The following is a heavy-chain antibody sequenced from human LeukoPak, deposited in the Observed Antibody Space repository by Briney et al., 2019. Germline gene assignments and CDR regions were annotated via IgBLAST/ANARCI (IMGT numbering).Heavy chain of an antibody. CDR2: IRYDGSNK. Sequence: GGSLRLSCAASGVTFSSYGMHWVRQAPGKGLEWVAFIRYDGSNKYYADSVKGRFTISRDNSKNTLYLQMNSLRAEDTAVYYCAKVVGGYCSSTSCYAEDIWGQGTMVTVSS. V-gene: IGHV3-30*02. CDR3: AKVVGGYCSSTSCYAEDI. D-gene: IGHD2-2*01. CDR1: GVTFSSYG. J-gene: IGHJ3*02.